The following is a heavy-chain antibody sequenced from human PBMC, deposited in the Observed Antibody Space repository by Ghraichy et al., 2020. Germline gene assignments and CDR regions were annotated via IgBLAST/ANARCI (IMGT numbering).Heavy chain of an antibody. V-gene: IGHV1-46*03. J-gene: IGHJ4*02. D-gene: IGHD2-2*01. CDR3: ARSARYCSSTSCRAPADY. Sequence: ASVKVSCKASGYTFTSYYMHWVRQAPGQGLEWMGIINPSGGSTSYAQKFQGRVTMTRDTSTSTVYMELSSLRSEDTAVYYCARSARYCSSTSCRAPADYWGQGTLVTVSS. CDR1: GYTFTSYY. CDR2: INPSGGST.